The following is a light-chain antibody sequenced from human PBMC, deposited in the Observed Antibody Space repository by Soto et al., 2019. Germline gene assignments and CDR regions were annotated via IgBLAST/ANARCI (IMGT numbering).Light chain of an antibody. J-gene: IGKJ1*01. Sequence: EVVMTQSPDTLSVSPGEKATLSCRASHSVSLNLAWYQQKPGQAPRLLIYQTSIRAAGIPARFSASGTGTDFTLTISDVQPEDFAVYYCHQRQSWPRTFGQGTKVDIK. V-gene: IGKV3D-15*03. CDR2: QTS. CDR1: HSVSLN. CDR3: HQRQSWPRT.